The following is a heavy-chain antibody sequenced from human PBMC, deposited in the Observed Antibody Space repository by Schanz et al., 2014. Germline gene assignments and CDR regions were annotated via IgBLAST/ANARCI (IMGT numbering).Heavy chain of an antibody. V-gene: IGHV3-23*01. Sequence: EVQLLESGGGLVQPGGSLRLSCAASGFTFSSYAMSWVRQAPGKGLEWVSALSGSGGSTYYADSVKGRFTISRDNSKNTLYLQMNSLRADDTAVFYCAKGMGYCSGGTCYDYYYYGLDVWGQGTTVTVSS. J-gene: IGHJ6*02. CDR2: LSGSGGST. CDR1: GFTFSSYA. CDR3: AKGMGYCSGGTCYDYYYYGLDV. D-gene: IGHD2-15*01.